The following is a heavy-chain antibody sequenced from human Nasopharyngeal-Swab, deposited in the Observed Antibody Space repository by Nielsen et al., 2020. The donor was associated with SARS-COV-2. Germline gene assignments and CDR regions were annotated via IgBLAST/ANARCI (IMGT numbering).Heavy chain of an antibody. Sequence: GSLRLSCSVSGGSISSGGYYWSWIRQPLGKGLEWIGYIYYSGSTNYNPSLKSRVTISVDTSKNQFSLKLSSVTAADTAVYYCARVSTAMGHYYYYGMDVWGQGTTVTVSS. CDR1: GGSISSGGYY. V-gene: IGHV4-61*08. J-gene: IGHJ6*02. CDR2: IYYSGST. CDR3: ARVSTAMGHYYYYGMDV. D-gene: IGHD5-18*01.